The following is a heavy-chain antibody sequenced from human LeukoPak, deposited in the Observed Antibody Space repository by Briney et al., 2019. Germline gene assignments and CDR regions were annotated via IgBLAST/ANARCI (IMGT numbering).Heavy chain of an antibody. Sequence: GGSLRLSCAASGFTFSQYWMSWVRQAPGRGLEWVANIKHDGSEKQDGSEKNYVDSVKGRFTISRDNSKNTLYLQMNSLRAEDTAVYYCAKDSTRSGAFDIWGQGTMVTVSS. CDR1: GFTFSQYW. V-gene: IGHV3-7*03. D-gene: IGHD3-3*02. J-gene: IGHJ3*02. CDR2: IKHDGSEKQDGSEK. CDR3: AKDSTRSGAFDI.